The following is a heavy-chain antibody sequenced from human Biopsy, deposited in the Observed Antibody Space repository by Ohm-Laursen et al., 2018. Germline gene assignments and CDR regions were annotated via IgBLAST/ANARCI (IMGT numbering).Heavy chain of an antibody. V-gene: IGHV1-2*02. J-gene: IGHJ4*02. Sequence: SVKVSCKASSYTFTDYNIHWMRQAPGQGLEWLGYINCKTGATNYAQKFQGTGTMTRDTSISTAYLALGSLRSADTAIYYCARDPLNGHKHFDYWGQGSLVTVSS. D-gene: IGHD2-8*01. CDR2: INCKTGAT. CDR1: SYTFTDYN. CDR3: ARDPLNGHKHFDY.